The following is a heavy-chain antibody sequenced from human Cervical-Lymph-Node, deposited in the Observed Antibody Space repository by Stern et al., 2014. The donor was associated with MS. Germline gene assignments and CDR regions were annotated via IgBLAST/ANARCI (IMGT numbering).Heavy chain of an antibody. CDR2: IYYSGST. CDR1: GGSLSSYY. D-gene: IGHD6-19*01. CDR3: ARGRSSGWYQTNWXFDL. J-gene: IGHJ2*01. Sequence: VQLVESGPGLVKPSETLSLTCTVSGGSLSSYYWSWIRQPPGKGLEWIGYIYYSGSTNYNPALKSRVTISVDTSKNQFSLKLSSVTAADTAVYYCARGRSSGWYQTNWXFDLWGRGTLVTVSS. V-gene: IGHV4-59*01.